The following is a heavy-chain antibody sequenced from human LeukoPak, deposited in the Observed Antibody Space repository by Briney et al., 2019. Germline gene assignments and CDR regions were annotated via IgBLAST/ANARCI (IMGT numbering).Heavy chain of an antibody. CDR2: IYTSGST. CDR1: GGSISSGSYY. CDR3: ARDPYGKNWFDP. V-gene: IGHV4-61*02. D-gene: IGHD2-8*01. J-gene: IGHJ5*02. Sequence: SQTLSLTCTVSGGSISSGSYYWSWIRQTAGKGLEWIGRIYTSGSTNYNPSLKSRVTISVDTSKNQFSLKLSSVTAADTAVYYCARDPYGKNWFDPWGQGTLVTVSS.